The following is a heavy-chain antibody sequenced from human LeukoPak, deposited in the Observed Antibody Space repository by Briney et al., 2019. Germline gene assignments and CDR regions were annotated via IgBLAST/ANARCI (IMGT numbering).Heavy chain of an antibody. CDR3: ARGCSSTSCHTPYYYGMDV. D-gene: IGHD2-2*02. CDR1: GGTFSSYA. J-gene: IGHJ6*02. CDR2: IIPIFGTA. V-gene: IGHV1-69*13. Sequence: SVRVSCKASGGTFSSYAISWVRQAPGQGLEWMGGIIPIFGTANYAQKFQGRVTITADESTSTAYMELSSLRSEDTAVYYCARGCSSTSCHTPYYYGMDVWGQGTTVTVSS.